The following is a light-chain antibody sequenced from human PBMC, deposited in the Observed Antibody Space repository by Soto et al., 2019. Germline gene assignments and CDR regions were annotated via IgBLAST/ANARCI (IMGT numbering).Light chain of an antibody. V-gene: IGLV2-23*02. Sequence: QSALTQPASVSGSPGQSITISCTGTSSDVWTYNLVSWYQQHPDKAPKLVIYGVSKRPSGVSNRFSGSKSGNTASLTISGLQAEDEADYYCCSYAGSDTFIIFGGGTQLTVL. CDR2: GVS. J-gene: IGLJ2*01. CDR1: SSDVWTYNL. CDR3: CSYAGSDTFII.